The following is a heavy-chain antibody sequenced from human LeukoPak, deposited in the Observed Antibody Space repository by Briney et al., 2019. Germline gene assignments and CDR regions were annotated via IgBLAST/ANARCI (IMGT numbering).Heavy chain of an antibody. CDR1: GFTFSNYW. Sequence: GGSLRLSCAASGFTFSNYWMNWIRQAPGKGLEWVANVKQDGSEKYYVASVKGRFTISRDNARNSLYLQMNSLRAEDTAVYYCATRYFDLWGRGTLVTVSS. CDR2: VKQDGSEK. CDR3: ATRYFDL. J-gene: IGHJ2*01. V-gene: IGHV3-7*01.